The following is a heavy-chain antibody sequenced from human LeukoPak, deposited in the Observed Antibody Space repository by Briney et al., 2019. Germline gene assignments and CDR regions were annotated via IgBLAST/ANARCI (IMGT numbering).Heavy chain of an antibody. V-gene: IGHV4-61*02. CDR3: ARDISVVVTAPSLDAFDI. CDR1: GGSISSGGYY. Sequence: SQTLSLTCSVSGGSISSGGYYWSWIRQHPGKGLEWIGRIYTSGSTNYNPSLKSRVTMSVDTSKNQFSLKLSSVTAADTAVYYCARDISVVVTAPSLDAFDIWGQGTMVTVSS. J-gene: IGHJ3*02. CDR2: IYTSGST. D-gene: IGHD2-21*02.